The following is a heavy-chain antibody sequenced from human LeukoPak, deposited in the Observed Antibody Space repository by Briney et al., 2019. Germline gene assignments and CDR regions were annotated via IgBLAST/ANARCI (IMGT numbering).Heavy chain of an antibody. CDR2: IRSKANSYAT. J-gene: IGHJ4*02. CDR3: TRPSGRVGDDY. CDR1: GFTFSSSA. D-gene: IGHD1-1*01. V-gene: IGHV3-73*01. Sequence: GGSLRLSCAASGFTFSSSAMHWVRQAPGKGLEWVGRIRSKANSYATAYAASVKGRFTISRDDSKNTAYLQMNSLKTEDTAVYYCTRPSGRVGDDYWGQGTLDTVSS.